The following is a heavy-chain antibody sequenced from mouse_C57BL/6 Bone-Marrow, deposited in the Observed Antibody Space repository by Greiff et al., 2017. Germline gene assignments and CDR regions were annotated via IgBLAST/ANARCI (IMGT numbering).Heavy chain of an antibody. CDR1: GYTFTSYW. CDR3: AKETTVVATKYAMDY. V-gene: IGHV1-64*01. J-gene: IGHJ4*01. CDR2: IHPNSGST. D-gene: IGHD1-1*01. Sequence: QVQLKQPGAELVKPGASVKLSCKASGYTFTSYWMHWVKQRPGQGLEWIGMIHPNSGSTNYNEKFKSKATLTVDKSSSTAYMQLSSLTSEDSAGYYGAKETTVVATKYAMDYWGQGTSVTVSS.